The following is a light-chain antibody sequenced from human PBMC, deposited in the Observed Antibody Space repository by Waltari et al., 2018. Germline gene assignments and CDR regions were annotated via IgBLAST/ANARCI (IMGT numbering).Light chain of an antibody. CDR2: GAS. Sequence: EILMTQSPGTLSVSPGGRATFSCRASQSVNTNLAWYQQKPGQAPRLLIYGASARATGIPARFRGSGSGTEFTLTISSMQSEDFAIYSCQQYNNWPPTFGGGTKVEIE. CDR3: QQYNNWPPT. V-gene: IGKV3-15*01. J-gene: IGKJ4*01. CDR1: QSVNTN.